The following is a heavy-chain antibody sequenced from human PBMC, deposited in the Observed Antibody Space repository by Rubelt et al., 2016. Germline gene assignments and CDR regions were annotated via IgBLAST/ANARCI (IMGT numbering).Heavy chain of an antibody. CDR1: GGSFSGYY. Sequence: QVQLQQWGAGLLKPSETLSLTCAGYGGSFSGYYWSWIRQPPGKGLEWIGELNHSGSTNYNPSLKSRVTISVDTSKNQFSLKLSSVTAADTAVYYCARGRRGSSSWLGRDYYGMDVWGQGTTVTVSS. D-gene: IGHD6-13*01. V-gene: IGHV4-34*01. J-gene: IGHJ6*02. CDR3: ARGRRGSSSWLGRDYYGMDV. CDR2: LNHSGST.